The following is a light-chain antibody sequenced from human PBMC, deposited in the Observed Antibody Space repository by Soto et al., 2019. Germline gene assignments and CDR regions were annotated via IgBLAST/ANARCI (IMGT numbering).Light chain of an antibody. CDR1: QSVSSS. V-gene: IGKV3-20*01. CDR2: GAS. Sequence: EIVLTQSPGTLSLSPGERATLSCRASQSVSSSLAWYQQKPGQAPRVLMYGASSRATGIPDRFSGSGSGTDFTLTISGLEPEDFAVYHCQQYGSSPRTFGQETKVEIK. CDR3: QQYGSSPRT. J-gene: IGKJ1*01.